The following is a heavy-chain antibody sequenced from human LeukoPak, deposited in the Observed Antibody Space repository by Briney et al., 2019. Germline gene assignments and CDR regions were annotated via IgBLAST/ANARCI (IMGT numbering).Heavy chain of an antibody. J-gene: IGHJ3*02. CDR2: IYYSGST. V-gene: IGHV4-59*01. CDR1: GGSISSYY. Sequence: SETLSLTCTVSGGSISSYYWSWIRQPPGKGLEWIGYIYYSGSTNYNPSLKSRVTISVGTSKNQFSLKLSSVTAADTAVYYCARDLYYYDSRPDAFDIWGQGTMVTVSS. CDR3: ARDLYYYDSRPDAFDI. D-gene: IGHD3-22*01.